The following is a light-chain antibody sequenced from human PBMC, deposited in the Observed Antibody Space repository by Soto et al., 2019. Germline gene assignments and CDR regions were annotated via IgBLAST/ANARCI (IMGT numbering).Light chain of an antibody. J-gene: IGKJ1*01. CDR2: SAS. Sequence: DIQMTQAPSSLSASEVYTVIISCRASQSISIYSNWYQQKPGTAPRLLIYSASIRQSGVPSRFSGSGSGTDFTLTISGLQPGDFATYYCQQSFSTLWTFGQGTKVDIK. V-gene: IGKV1-39*01. CDR1: QSISIY. CDR3: QQSFSTLWT.